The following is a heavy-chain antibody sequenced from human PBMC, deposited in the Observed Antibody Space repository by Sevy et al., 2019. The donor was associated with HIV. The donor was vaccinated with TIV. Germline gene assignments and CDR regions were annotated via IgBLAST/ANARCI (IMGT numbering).Heavy chain of an antibody. J-gene: IGHJ6*02. Sequence: GGSLRLSCVGSGFNFNKHFMVWVRQAPGRGLQWVSSISSRSGYIFYSDSVRGRFTISRDNAKNSLVLEMNNLGVEDTAGYYCTREASAAGTSFGLDVWGQGTTVTVSS. D-gene: IGHD6-13*01. CDR1: GFNFNKHF. CDR3: TREASAAGTSFGLDV. V-gene: IGHV3-21*01. CDR2: ISSRSGYI.